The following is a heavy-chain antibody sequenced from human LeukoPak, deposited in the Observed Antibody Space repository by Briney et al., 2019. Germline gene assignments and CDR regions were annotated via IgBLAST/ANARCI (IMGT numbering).Heavy chain of an antibody. CDR1: GFTFSSYA. Sequence: GGSLRLSCAASGFTFSSYAMHWVRQAPGKGLEYVSAISSNGGSTYYANSVKGRFTISRDNSKNTLYLQMGSLRAEDMAVYYCARAGLSGIAAPPNWFDPWGQGTLVTVSS. CDR2: ISSNGGST. D-gene: IGHD6-13*01. V-gene: IGHV3-64*01. J-gene: IGHJ5*02. CDR3: ARAGLSGIAAPPNWFDP.